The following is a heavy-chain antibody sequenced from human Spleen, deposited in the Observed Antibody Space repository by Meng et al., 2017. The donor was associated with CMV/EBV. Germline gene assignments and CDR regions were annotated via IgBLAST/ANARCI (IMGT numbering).Heavy chain of an antibody. J-gene: IGHJ4*02. CDR3: ARDAAAGTAMGIFDF. CDR2: IRYDGSDR. V-gene: IGHV3-30*02. CDR1: GFTFNNYA. D-gene: IGHD5-18*01. Sequence: GESLKISGAASGFTFNNYAVHWVRQAPGKGPEWLTFIRYDGSDRRYADSVKGRFTISRDNSKNTVYLQMDSLRAEDTAIFYCARDAAAGTAMGIFDFWGRGTLVTVSS.